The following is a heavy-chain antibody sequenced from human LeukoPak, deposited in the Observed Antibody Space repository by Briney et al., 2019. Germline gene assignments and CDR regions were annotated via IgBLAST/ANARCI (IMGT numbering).Heavy chain of an antibody. CDR3: ASPYYMDV. CDR2: ISSSSSTI. V-gene: IGHV3-48*01. Sequence: GGSLRLSCAASGFTFSSYSMNWVRQAPGKWLEWVSYISSSSSTIYYADSVKGRFTISRDNAKNSLYLQMNSLRAEDTAVYYCASPYYMDVWGKGTTVTVSS. J-gene: IGHJ6*03. CDR1: GFTFSSYS.